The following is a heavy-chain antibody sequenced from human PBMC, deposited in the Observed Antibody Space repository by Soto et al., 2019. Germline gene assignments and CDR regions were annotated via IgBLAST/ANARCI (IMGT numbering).Heavy chain of an antibody. CDR2: LSAGGTAT. Sequence: EVQLLESGGGLVQPGGSLRLSCAASGFIFSSSAMTWVRQAPGKGLEWVSGLSAGGTATYYADSVKGRFTISRDNSKNTLYLQVTSLRVEDTALYYGARAVGGSSYAYLPADWGHGTLVTVSS. D-gene: IGHD5-18*01. CDR1: GFIFSSSA. V-gene: IGHV3-23*01. CDR3: ARAVGGSSYAYLPAD. J-gene: IGHJ4*01.